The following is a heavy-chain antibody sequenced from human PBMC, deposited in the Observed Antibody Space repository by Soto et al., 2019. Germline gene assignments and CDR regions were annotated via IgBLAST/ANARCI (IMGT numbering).Heavy chain of an antibody. CDR3: VRQGFGRLHGLVDV. V-gene: IGHV4-59*08. Sequence: SETLSLTCTVSDDSSSNYKWSWIRQPPGRRLEWIGYIDSNGGTSYNPSLQSRVTISIDTSTKQFFLKLSSVTAADTAVYYCVRQGFGRLHGLVDVWHQATTVTVS. J-gene: IGHJ6*02. CDR1: DDSSSNYK. CDR2: IDSNGGT. D-gene: IGHD3-10*01.